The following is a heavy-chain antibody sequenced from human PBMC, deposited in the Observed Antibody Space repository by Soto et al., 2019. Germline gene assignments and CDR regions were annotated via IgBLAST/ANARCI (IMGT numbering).Heavy chain of an antibody. CDR2: ISYDGSNK. CDR1: GFTFSSYG. CDR3: AKGKVDYGDYGAAFDI. Sequence: GSLRLSCAASGFTFSSYGMHWVRQAPGKGLEWVAVISYDGSNKYYADSVKGRFTISRDNSKNTLYLQMNSLRAEDTAVYYCAKGKVDYGDYGAAFDIWGQGTMVTVSS. V-gene: IGHV3-30*18. D-gene: IGHD4-17*01. J-gene: IGHJ3*02.